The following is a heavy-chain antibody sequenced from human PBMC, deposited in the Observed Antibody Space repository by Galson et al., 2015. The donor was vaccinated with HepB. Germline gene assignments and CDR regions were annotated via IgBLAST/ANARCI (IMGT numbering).Heavy chain of an antibody. CDR1: GYTLTELA. CDR3: ASSEPITIFGGVPPYYYYAMDV. CDR2: FNPEDGET. Sequence: SVKVSCKVSGYTLTELAMYWVRQAPGKGLEWLGGFNPEDGETIYAQKFQGRLTMTEDTSEDTAYMELSSLRSEDSAVYYCASSEPITIFGGVPPYYYYAMDVWGQGTTVTVSS. D-gene: IGHD3-3*01. J-gene: IGHJ6*02. V-gene: IGHV1-24*01.